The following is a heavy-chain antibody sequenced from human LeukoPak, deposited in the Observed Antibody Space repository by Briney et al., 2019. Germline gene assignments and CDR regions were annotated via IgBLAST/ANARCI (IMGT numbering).Heavy chain of an antibody. Sequence: ASVKVSCKASVYTFTNFYIHWVRQAPGQGLEWMGWMNPNSGDTSYAREFQDRVTMTRVTSLSTAYMELSRLRSDDTAVYFCARRPINCIITNCYVDYWGQGTLVTVSS. V-gene: IGHV1-2*02. CDR1: VYTFTNFY. CDR3: ARRPINCIITNCYVDY. D-gene: IGHD2-2*01. J-gene: IGHJ4*02. CDR2: MNPNSGDT.